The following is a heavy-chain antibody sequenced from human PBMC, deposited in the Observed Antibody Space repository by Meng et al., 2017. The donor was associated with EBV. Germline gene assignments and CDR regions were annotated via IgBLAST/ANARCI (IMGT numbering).Heavy chain of an antibody. CDR1: GGTFRSDA. Sequence: QGQLVESGAEVKKPGSSVKFSCKTSGGTFRSDAGSWVRQAPGQGLEWMGGLIPMSDAPHYAQKFQGRVTMTADESTNTHYMDLSGLRFEDTAVYYCASESRRGFTPDYRGQGTLVTVSS. CDR2: LIPMSDAP. D-gene: IGHD3-10*01. CDR3: ASESRRGFTPDY. J-gene: IGHJ4*02. V-gene: IGHV1-69*01.